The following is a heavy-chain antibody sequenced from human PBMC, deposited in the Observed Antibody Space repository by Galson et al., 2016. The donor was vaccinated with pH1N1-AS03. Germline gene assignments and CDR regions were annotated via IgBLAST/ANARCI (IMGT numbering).Heavy chain of an antibody. D-gene: IGHD1-14*01. CDR1: GFPFTNNG. J-gene: IGHJ4*02. Sequence: SLRLSCAASGFPFTNNGMHWVRQAPGKGLEWITIIRYDGSKKYADSVNGRFTISRDNSKNTLYLQMNNLRIEDTATYYCAKDPGLGGDRDYWGQGTLVTVSS. CDR2: IRYDGSKK. CDR3: AKDPGLGGDRDY. V-gene: IGHV3-30*02.